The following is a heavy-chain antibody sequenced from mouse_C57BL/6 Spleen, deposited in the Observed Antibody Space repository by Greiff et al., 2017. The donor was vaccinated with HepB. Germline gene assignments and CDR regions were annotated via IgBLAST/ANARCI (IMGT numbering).Heavy chain of an antibody. CDR2: IDPSDSYT. CDR3: ARSGNYGRSYAMDY. CDR1: GYNFTSYW. J-gene: IGHJ4*01. D-gene: IGHD1-1*01. V-gene: IGHV1-59*01. Sequence: VQLQQPGAELVRPGTSVKLSCKASGYNFTSYWMHWVKQRPVQGLEWIGVIDPSDSYTNYNQKFKGKDTLTVDKSSSTAYMQLSSLTSEDSAVYYCARSGNYGRSYAMDYWGQGTSDTVAS.